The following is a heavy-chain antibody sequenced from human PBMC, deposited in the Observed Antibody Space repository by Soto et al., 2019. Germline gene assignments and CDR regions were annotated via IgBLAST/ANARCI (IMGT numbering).Heavy chain of an antibody. V-gene: IGHV3-21*02. D-gene: IGHD3-10*02. CDR3: ARDNLAVQGAFDH. CDR2: ITGTSAFL. Sequence: EVQLLQSAGGLVKPGGSLRLSCEASGFVFSDFQLNWVRQAPGRGLEWLASITGTSAFLFYADSIKGRFTISRDNPKNFLFLQMDSLGPEDTAVYYCARDNLAVQGAFDHWGQGALVTVSS. CDR1: GFVFSDFQ. J-gene: IGHJ4*02.